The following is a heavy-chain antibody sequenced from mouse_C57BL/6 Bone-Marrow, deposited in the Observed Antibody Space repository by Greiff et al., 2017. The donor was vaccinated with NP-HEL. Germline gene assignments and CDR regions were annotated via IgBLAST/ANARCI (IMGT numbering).Heavy chain of an antibody. D-gene: IGHD1-1*01. J-gene: IGHJ4*01. V-gene: IGHV5-6*01. CDR1: GFTFSSYG. Sequence: EVQRVESGGDLVKPGGSLKLSCAASGFTFSSYGMSWVRQTPDKRLEWVATISGGGSYTYYPDSVKGRFTISRDNAKNTLYLQMSSLKSEDTAMYYCARHGIYYYGSSPYYYAMDYWGQGTSVTVSS. CDR3: ARHGIYYYGSSPYYYAMDY. CDR2: ISGGGSYT.